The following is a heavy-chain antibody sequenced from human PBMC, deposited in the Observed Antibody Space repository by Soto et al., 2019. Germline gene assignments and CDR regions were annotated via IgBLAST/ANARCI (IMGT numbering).Heavy chain of an antibody. D-gene: IGHD2-15*01. CDR2: IDGSGRNT. CDR1: GFTFSSYA. CDR3: AKDXGSVCSGGTCYFQAPDY. J-gene: IGHJ4*02. V-gene: IGHV3-23*01. Sequence: SLRLSCAASGFTFSSYAMSWVRQAPGKGLEWVSGIDGSGRNTYYADSVKDRFTISRDNSKNTLSVQMNGLRVEDTALYYCAKDXGSVCSGGTCYFQAPDYWGQGTLVTVSS.